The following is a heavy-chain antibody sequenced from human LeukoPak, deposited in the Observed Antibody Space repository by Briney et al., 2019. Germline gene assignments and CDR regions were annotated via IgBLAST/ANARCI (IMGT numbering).Heavy chain of an antibody. D-gene: IGHD1-26*01. CDR3: ARAKSGSYLDY. J-gene: IGHJ4*02. CDR2: TSYDGSNK. CDR1: GFTFSSYA. Sequence: GGSLRLSCAASGFTFSSYAMHWVRQAPGKGLEWVAVTSYDGSNKYYADSVKGRFTISRDNSKNTLYLQMNSLRAEDTAVYYCARAKSGSYLDYWGQGTLVTVSS. V-gene: IGHV3-30*14.